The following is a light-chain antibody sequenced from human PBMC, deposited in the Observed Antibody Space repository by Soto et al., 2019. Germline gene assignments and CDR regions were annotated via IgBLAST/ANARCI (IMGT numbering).Light chain of an antibody. J-gene: IGKJ2*01. CDR3: KQCNKWPLT. V-gene: IGKV3-15*01. CDR1: QSVGNY. CDR2: GAS. Sequence: EIVMTQSPATLSVSPGEGATLSCRASQSVGNYLAWYQQKPGQAPRLLIFGASTRATGIPTRFSGSGSGTEFTLTISSLQSEDFAVYYCKQCNKWPLTFGQGTKLEIK.